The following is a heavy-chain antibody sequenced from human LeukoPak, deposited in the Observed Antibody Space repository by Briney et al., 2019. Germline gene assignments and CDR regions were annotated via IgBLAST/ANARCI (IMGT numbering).Heavy chain of an antibody. CDR2: IYYSGST. Sequence: PSETLSLPCTVSGGSVSSGSYYWSWIRQPPGKGLEWIGYIYYSGSTNYNPSLKSRVTISVDTSKNQFSLKLSSVTAADTAVYYCARSRFGQQRVLPFDYGGQGTLVTVSS. D-gene: IGHD6-13*01. V-gene: IGHV4-61*01. CDR1: GGSVSSGSYY. J-gene: IGHJ4*02. CDR3: ARSRFGQQRVLPFDY.